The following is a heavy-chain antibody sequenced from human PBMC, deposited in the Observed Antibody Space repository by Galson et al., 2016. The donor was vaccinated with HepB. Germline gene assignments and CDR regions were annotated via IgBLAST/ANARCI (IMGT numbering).Heavy chain of an antibody. V-gene: IGHV3-23*01. CDR2: ISGSGGST. CDR1: GFTFSSYA. Sequence: SLRLSCAASGFTFSSYAIIWVRQAPGKGLEWVAAISGSGGSTYYADSVKGRFTTSRDNSKNTLYLQMNSLRAEDTAVYYCAKGGEPLRVAGLFDYWGQGTLVTVSS. D-gene: IGHD6-19*01. J-gene: IGHJ4*02. CDR3: AKGGEPLRVAGLFDY.